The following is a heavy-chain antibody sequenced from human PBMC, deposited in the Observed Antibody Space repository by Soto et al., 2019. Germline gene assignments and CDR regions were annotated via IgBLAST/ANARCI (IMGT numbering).Heavy chain of an antibody. J-gene: IGHJ4*02. V-gene: IGHV4-59*11. D-gene: IGHD7-27*01. CDR1: GVSITSHY. CDR2: IHYSGST. CDR3: TGGGPGHPLDY. Sequence: QVQLQESGPGLVKPSETLSLTCTVSGVSITSHYWTWIRQPPGKGLEWIGNIHYSGSTNYSPSLKSRVIISVDTSENQSSLKLSSVSTADTAVYYCTGGGPGHPLDYWGQGTLVTVSS.